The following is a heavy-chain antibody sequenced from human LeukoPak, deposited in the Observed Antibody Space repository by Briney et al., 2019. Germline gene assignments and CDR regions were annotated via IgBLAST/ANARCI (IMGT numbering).Heavy chain of an antibody. V-gene: IGHV1-69*13. D-gene: IGHD6-13*01. CDR3: ARVKVVAAAGPLDY. J-gene: IGHJ4*02. CDR1: GGTFSSYA. CDR2: IIPIFGTA. Sequence: GASVKVSCKASGGTFSSYAISWARQAPGQGLEWMGGIIPIFGTANYAQKFQGRVTITADESTSTAYMELSSLRSEDTAVYYCARVKVVAAAGPLDYWGQGTLVTVSS.